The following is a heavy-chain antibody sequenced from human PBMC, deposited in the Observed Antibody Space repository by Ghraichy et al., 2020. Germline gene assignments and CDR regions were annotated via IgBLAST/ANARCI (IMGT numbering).Heavy chain of an antibody. J-gene: IGHJ6*02. CDR3: SRGGGAGTPVLYHMDV. V-gene: IGHV3-21*01. CDR2: ISSSTRYI. CDR1: GLMFSPNT. D-gene: IGHD6-19*01. Sequence: GGSLRLSCVASGLMFSPNTMNWVRQAPGKGLEWVSSISSSTRYIYYADSVKGRFTISRDNAQNSLYLQMNSLRAEDTAVYYCSRGGGAGTPVLYHMDVWGLGSTV.